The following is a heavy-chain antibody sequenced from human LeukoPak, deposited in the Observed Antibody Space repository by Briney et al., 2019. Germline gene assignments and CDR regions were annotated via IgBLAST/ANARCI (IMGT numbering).Heavy chain of an antibody. CDR1: GFTFSSYS. J-gene: IGHJ4*02. CDR3: ASSPLGMGRDY. V-gene: IGHV3-30-3*01. D-gene: IGHD7-27*01. CDR2: LSSDGSNK. Sequence: GGSLRLSCAASGFTFSSYSMHWVRQAPGKGLEWVAVLSSDGSNKYYADSVKGRFTISRDNSKNTLSLQMNSLRAEDTAVYYCASSPLGMGRDYWGQGTLVTVSS.